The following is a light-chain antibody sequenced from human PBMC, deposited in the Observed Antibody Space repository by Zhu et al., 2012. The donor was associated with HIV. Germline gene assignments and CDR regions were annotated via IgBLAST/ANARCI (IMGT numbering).Light chain of an antibody. CDR2: QAS. V-gene: IGKV1-5*03. CDR3: QQYYTTSSK. J-gene: IGKJ4*02. Sequence: DIQMTQSPSTLSASVGDRVIFTCRASQSISVWLAWYQQKPGKAPKLLIYQASNLKSGVPARFSGSGSGTEFTLTISSLQPDDFATYYCQQYYTTSSKFGGGTKV. CDR1: QSISVW.